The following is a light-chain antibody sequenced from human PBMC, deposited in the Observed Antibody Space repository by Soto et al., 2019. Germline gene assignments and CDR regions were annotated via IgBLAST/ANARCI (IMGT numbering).Light chain of an antibody. Sequence: EIVMTQSPATLSVSPGERVTLSCRASQSVSSNFAWYQQKPGQAPRLLIYGASTRATGIPARFSGSGSGTEFNLTISSLQSEDFAVSYCQQYNKWPPYTFGQGTKLEIK. CDR3: QQYNKWPPYT. CDR1: QSVSSN. V-gene: IGKV3-15*01. CDR2: GAS. J-gene: IGKJ2*01.